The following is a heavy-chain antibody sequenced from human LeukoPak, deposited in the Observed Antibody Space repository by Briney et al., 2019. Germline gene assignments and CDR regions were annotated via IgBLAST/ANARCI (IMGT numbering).Heavy chain of an antibody. V-gene: IGHV4-34*01. CDR1: GGSFSGYY. D-gene: IGHD2-2*01. Sequence: SETLSLTCAVYGGSFSGYYWSWIRQPPGKGLEWIGEINHSGSTKYNPSLKSRVTISVDTSKNQFSLKLSSVTAADTAVYYCARMVVVSDALYYYYYGMDVWGQGTTVTVSS. J-gene: IGHJ6*02. CDR2: INHSGST. CDR3: ARMVVVSDALYYYYYGMDV.